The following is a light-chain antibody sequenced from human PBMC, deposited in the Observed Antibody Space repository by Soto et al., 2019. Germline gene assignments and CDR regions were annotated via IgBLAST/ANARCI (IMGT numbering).Light chain of an antibody. V-gene: IGKV1-12*01. CDR1: LGIGNW. Sequence: GDRVTITCRASLGIGNWLAWYQQKPGKAPNLLIYVASSLQSEVPSRFSGSGSGTDFTLTITSLQPEDFATYYCQQSYGTPITFGQGTRLEIK. CDR3: QQSYGTPIT. CDR2: VAS. J-gene: IGKJ5*01.